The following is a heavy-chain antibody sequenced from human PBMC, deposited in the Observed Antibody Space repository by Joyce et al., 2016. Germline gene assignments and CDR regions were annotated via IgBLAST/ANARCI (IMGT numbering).Heavy chain of an antibody. J-gene: IGHJ6*03. CDR3: ARGFGGGRFYFHSGSFRSYYSYYMDV. CDR2: INHSGST. V-gene: IGHV4-34*02. CDR1: GGSFSGYY. Sequence: QVQLQQWGAGLLKPSETLSLTCAVYGGSFSGYYWTWIRQPPGKGLECIGEINHSGSTNYNPSLSSRVTISRDTSKNQFSLNLTSMTAADTAVYYCARGFGGGRFYFHSGSFRSYYSYYMDVWGKGTTVTVSS. D-gene: IGHD3-10*01.